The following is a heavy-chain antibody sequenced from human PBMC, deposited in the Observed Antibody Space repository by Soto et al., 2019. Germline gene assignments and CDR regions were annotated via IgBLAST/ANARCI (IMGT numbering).Heavy chain of an antibody. J-gene: IGHJ4*02. CDR1: GFTFSGSA. CDR2: IRSKANSYAT. Sequence: PGGSLRLSCAASGFTFSGSAMHWVRQASGKGLEWVGRIRSKANSYATAYAASVKGRFTISRDDSQNTAYLQMNSLKTEDTAVYYCTAYCGSGSCYAARYLDSWGQGTLVTVS. V-gene: IGHV3-73*01. D-gene: IGHD2-15*01. CDR3: TAYCGSGSCYAARYLDS.